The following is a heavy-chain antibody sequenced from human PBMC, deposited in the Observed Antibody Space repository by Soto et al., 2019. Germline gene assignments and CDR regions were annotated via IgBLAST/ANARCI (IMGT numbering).Heavy chain of an antibody. J-gene: IGHJ4*02. CDR2: TKNKANSYTT. CDR3: TIEGAYPGPDFDY. V-gene: IGHV3-72*01. Sequence: PGGSLRLSCAASGFTFSDRYMDWVRQAPGKGLEWVGRTKNKANSYTTEYAASVKGRFTISRDDSGNSVYLQMNSLKTDDTAVYYCTIEGAYPGPDFDYWGQGTLGTSPQ. D-gene: IGHD3-16*01. CDR1: GFTFSDRY.